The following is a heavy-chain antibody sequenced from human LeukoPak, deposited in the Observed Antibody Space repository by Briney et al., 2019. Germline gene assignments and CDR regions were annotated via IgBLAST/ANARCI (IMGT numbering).Heavy chain of an antibody. J-gene: IGHJ4*02. Sequence: GGSLRLSCAASGFTFSSYDMHWVRQATGKGLEWVSAIGIGGDTYYPGSVKGRFTISRENAKNSLYLQMNSLRAGDTAVYYCARGGIPVTGIDEVDYWGQGILVTVSS. D-gene: IGHD2-21*02. V-gene: IGHV3-13*01. CDR1: GFTFSSYD. CDR3: ARGGIPVTGIDEVDY. CDR2: IGIGGDT.